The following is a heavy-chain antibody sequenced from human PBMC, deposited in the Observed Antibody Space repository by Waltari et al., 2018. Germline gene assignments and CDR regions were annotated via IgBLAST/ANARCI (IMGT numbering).Heavy chain of an antibody. D-gene: IGHD2-15*01. Sequence: QVQLVQSGAEVRKPGSSVKVSCKASGGTFSSYAISWVRQAPGQGLEWMGGIIPIFRRTNYAQKLQGRVTVTADESTSTAYMELSRLGSEDTAVYYCARAGSCSGGSCYPGYYHYYYMDVWGKGTMVTVSS. CDR2: IIPIFRRT. CDR1: GGTFSSYA. J-gene: IGHJ6*03. V-gene: IGHV1-69*01. CDR3: ARAGSCSGGSCYPGYYHYYYMDV.